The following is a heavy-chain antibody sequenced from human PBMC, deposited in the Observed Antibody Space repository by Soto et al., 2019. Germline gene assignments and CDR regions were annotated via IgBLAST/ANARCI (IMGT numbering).Heavy chain of an antibody. J-gene: IGHJ6*02. D-gene: IGHD2-2*01. Sequence: PSETLSLTCAVSGGSISSSNWWSWVRQPPGKGLEWIGEIYHSGSTNYNPSLKSRVTISVDKSKNQFSLKLSSVTAADTAVYYCARDRIRYCSSTSCKYYGMDVWGQGTTVTVSS. CDR2: IYHSGST. CDR1: GGSISSSNW. CDR3: ARDRIRYCSSTSCKYYGMDV. V-gene: IGHV4-4*02.